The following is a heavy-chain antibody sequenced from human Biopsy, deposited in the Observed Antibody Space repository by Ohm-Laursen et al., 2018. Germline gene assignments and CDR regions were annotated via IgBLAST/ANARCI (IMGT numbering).Heavy chain of an antibody. CDR2: IKRDGSQS. J-gene: IGHJ3*01. CDR1: GSTFSTYW. D-gene: IGHD2/OR15-2a*01. Sequence: SLRLSCSASGSTFSTYWMTWVRQAPGKGLEWVANIKRDGSQSNHADSVKGRFTISRDNAKSSLYLQMNSLRAEDTAVYYCTRDTTYYAGTTYYDALDVWGQGTTVTVSS. CDR3: TRDTTYYAGTTYYDALDV. V-gene: IGHV3-7*01.